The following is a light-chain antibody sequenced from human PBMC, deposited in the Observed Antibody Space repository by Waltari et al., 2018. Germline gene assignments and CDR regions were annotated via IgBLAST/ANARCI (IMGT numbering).Light chain of an antibody. J-gene: IGKJ2*01. CDR2: GAS. CDR1: LRLTKRY. Sequence: VLTQSPGTLSLSPGERATLSCRASLRLTKRYLAWYQQKPGQAPRLLIYGASSRAAGIPDRFTGSGSGTDYTLTISRLEPEDFAVYYCRQYGSSVMYTFGQGTRLEI. V-gene: IGKV3-20*01. CDR3: RQYGSSVMYT.